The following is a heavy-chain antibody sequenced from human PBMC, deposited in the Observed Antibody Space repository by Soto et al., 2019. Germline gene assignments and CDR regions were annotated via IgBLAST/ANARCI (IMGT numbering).Heavy chain of an antibody. CDR1: GFTFSSYG. V-gene: IGHV3-30*18. CDR3: AKASYADVYYGIDV. D-gene: IGHD3-10*01. CDR2: ISYDGSNK. J-gene: IGHJ3*01. Sequence: PGGSLRLSCAASGFTFSSYGMHWVRQAPGKGLEWVAVISYDGSNKYYADSVKGRFTISRDNSKNTLYLQMNSLRAEDTAVYYCAKASYADVYYGIDVWGQGTMVTVSS.